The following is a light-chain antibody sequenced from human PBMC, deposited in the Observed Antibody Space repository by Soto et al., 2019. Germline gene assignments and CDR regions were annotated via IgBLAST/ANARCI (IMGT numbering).Light chain of an antibody. CDR2: GAS. J-gene: IGKJ2*01. Sequence: EIVLTQSPGTLSLSPGEGATLSSRASQSVSATYLAWYQQKPGQAPRLLIYGASSRATGIPDRFSGSGSGTDFTRTISRLEPEDFAVYYCQHYGSSPYTFGQGTKLEIK. CDR3: QHYGSSPYT. CDR1: QSVSATY. V-gene: IGKV3-20*01.